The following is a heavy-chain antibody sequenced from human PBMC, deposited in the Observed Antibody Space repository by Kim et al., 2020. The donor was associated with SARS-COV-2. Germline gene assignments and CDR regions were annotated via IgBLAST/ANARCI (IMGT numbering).Heavy chain of an antibody. CDR2: ISGSGGST. D-gene: IGHD3-22*01. V-gene: IGHV3-23*01. CDR3: KRVQVSSGYYYVWSGAFDL. J-gene: IGHJ3*01. Sequence: GGSLRLSCAASGFTFSSYAMSWVRQAPGKGLEWVSAISGSGGSTYYADSVKGRFTISRDNSKNTLYLQMNSLRAEDTAVYYCKRVQVSSGYYYVWSGAFDLWGQGTMVTVSS. CDR1: GFTFSSYA.